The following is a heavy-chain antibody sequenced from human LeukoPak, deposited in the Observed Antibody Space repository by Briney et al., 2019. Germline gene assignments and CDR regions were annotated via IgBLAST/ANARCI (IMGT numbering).Heavy chain of an antibody. J-gene: IGHJ4*02. CDR1: GGSISNYH. Sequence: SETLSLTCTVSGGSISNYHWSWIRQPPGKGLEWIGCFYHSRSTNYNPSLKSRVTISVDTSKNEFSLKLNSVTAVDTAVYYCASTQQWLGFDYWGQGILVTVSS. D-gene: IGHD6-19*01. CDR2: FYHSRST. V-gene: IGHV4-59*01. CDR3: ASTQQWLGFDY.